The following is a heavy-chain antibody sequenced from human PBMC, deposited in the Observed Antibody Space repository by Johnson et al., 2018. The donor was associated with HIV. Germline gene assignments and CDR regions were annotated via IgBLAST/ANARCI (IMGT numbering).Heavy chain of an antibody. CDR2: ISFDGANT. Sequence: QVQLVESGGGVVQPGRSLRLSCAASGFTFSSYAMHWVRQAPGTGLEWVAVISFDGANTYYADSVKGRFTISRDNSKNTLYFQMNSLRAEDTAVYFCAREGAWELRPGAFDIWGQGTMVTVSS. V-gene: IGHV3-30*14. CDR1: GFTFSSYA. J-gene: IGHJ3*02. CDR3: AREGAWELRPGAFDI. D-gene: IGHD1-26*01.